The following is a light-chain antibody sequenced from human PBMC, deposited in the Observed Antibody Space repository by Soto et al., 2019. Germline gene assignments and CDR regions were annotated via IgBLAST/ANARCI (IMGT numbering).Light chain of an antibody. J-gene: IGKJ1*01. CDR2: GAS. V-gene: IGKV3-15*01. CDR1: QSVSSN. CDR3: QQYNNWPWT. Sequence: EIVMTQSPATLSVSPGERATLSCRASQSVSSNLGWYQQKPGQAPRLLIYGASTRATGIPASFSGSGSGTEFTLTISSLQSEDFAVYYCQQYNNWPWTFGQGTKVEIK.